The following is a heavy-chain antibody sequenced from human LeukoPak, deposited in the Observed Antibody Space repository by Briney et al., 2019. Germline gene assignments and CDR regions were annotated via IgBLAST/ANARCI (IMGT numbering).Heavy chain of an antibody. V-gene: IGHV3-30*04. J-gene: IGHJ4*02. D-gene: IGHD3-10*01. CDR3: ARRRLHVLRGVTGPPDF. CDR1: GFTFSTYA. CDR2: MSSDGNYK. Sequence: GRSLRLSCAASGFTFSTYAMHWVRQAPGKGLEWVAVMSSDGNYKYYADSVKGRFTISRDNSRNTLDLQMDSLRAEDTAVYSCARRRLHVLRGVTGPPDFWGQGTLVTVSS.